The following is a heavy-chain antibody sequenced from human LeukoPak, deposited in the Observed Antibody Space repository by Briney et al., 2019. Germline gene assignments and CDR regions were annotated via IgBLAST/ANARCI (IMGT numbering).Heavy chain of an antibody. Sequence: GGSLRLSCAASGFIFSSYGMHWVRQAPGKGLEWVAVISYDGSNKYYADSVKGRFTISRDNSKNTLYLQMNSLRAEDTAVYYCAKGRMGRNHHFDYWGQGTLVTVSS. J-gene: IGHJ4*01. D-gene: IGHD2-15*01. CDR1: GFIFSSYG. CDR2: ISYDGSNK. CDR3: AKGRMGRNHHFDY. V-gene: IGHV3-30*18.